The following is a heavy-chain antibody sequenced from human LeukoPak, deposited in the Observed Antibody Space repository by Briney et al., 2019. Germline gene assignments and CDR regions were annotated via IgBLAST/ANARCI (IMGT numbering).Heavy chain of an antibody. J-gene: IGHJ4*02. CDR1: GFTFSSYG. D-gene: IGHD3-10*01. V-gene: IGHV3-30*18. CDR3: AKDMGRGYFDY. Sequence: GGSLRLSCAASGFTFSSYGMHWVRQAPGKGLEWVAVISYDGSNKYYADSVKGRFTISRDNSKNTLYLQMNSLRAEDTAVYYCAKDMGRGYFDYWGRGTLVTVSS. CDR2: ISYDGSNK.